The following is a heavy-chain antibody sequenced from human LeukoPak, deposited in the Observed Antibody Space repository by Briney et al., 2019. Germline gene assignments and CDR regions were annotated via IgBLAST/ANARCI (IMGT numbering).Heavy chain of an antibody. V-gene: IGHV1-2*02. Sequence: ASVKVSCKASGYTFTGYYMHWVRQAPGQGLEWMGWINPNSGGTNYAQKFQGRVTMTRDTSICTAYMELSRLRSDDTAVYYCARGLAVAGPGPDYWGQGTLVTVSS. D-gene: IGHD6-19*01. CDR3: ARGLAVAGPGPDY. J-gene: IGHJ4*02. CDR1: GYTFTGYY. CDR2: INPNSGGT.